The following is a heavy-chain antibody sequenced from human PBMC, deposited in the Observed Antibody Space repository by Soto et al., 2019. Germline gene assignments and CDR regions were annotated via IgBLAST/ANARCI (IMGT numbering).Heavy chain of an antibody. CDR2: ISGSGGST. Sequence: GGSLRLSCAASGFTFSSYAMSWVRQAPGKGLEWVSAISGSGGSTYYADSVKGRFTISRDNSKNTLYLQMNSLRAEDTAVYYCAKYPHDFWSGAKGEIDYWGQGTLVTVSS. J-gene: IGHJ4*02. V-gene: IGHV3-23*01. D-gene: IGHD3-3*01. CDR1: GFTFSSYA. CDR3: AKYPHDFWSGAKGEIDY.